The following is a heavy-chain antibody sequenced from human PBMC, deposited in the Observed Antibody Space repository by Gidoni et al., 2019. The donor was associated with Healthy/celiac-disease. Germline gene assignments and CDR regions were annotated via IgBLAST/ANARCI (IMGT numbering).Heavy chain of an antibody. Sequence: QVQLVQSGAEVKKPGASVKVSCKASGYTFTGYYMHWVRQAPGQGLEWMGWINPNSGGTNYAQKFQGWCTMTRDTSISTAYMELSRLRSDDTAVYYCARGVRMVAATRSWFDPWGQGTLVTVSS. CDR1: GYTFTGYY. D-gene: IGHD2-15*01. V-gene: IGHV1-2*04. J-gene: IGHJ5*02. CDR2: INPNSGGT. CDR3: ARGVRMVAATRSWFDP.